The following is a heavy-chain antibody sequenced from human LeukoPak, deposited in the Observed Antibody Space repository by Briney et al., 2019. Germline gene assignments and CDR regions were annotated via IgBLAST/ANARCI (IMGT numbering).Heavy chain of an antibody. V-gene: IGHV4-59*01. CDR3: ARVMGFAAAGHMDA. CDR1: GGSISSYY. D-gene: IGHD6-13*01. CDR2: IYYSGST. Sequence: SETLSLTCTVSGGSISSYYWSWIRQPPGKGLEWIGYIYYSGSTNYNPSLKSRVTISVDTSKNQFSLKLSSVTAADTAVYYCARVMGFAAAGHMDAWGQGTPVTVSS. J-gene: IGHJ6*02.